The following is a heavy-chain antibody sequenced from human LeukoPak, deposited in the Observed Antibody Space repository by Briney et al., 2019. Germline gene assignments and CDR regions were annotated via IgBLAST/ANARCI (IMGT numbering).Heavy chain of an antibody. CDR2: ISGSGGTT. CDR1: GFTFSSYA. CDR3: AKDQVSYYGSGSYYNQDY. V-gene: IGHV3-23*01. J-gene: IGHJ4*02. D-gene: IGHD3-10*01. Sequence: GGSLRLSCAASGFTFSSYAMSWVRQAPGKGLEWVSGISGSGGTTYYADSVKGRFTISRDNSKNTLYLQMNSLRAEDTAVYYCAKDQVSYYGSGSYYNQDYWGQGTLVTVSS.